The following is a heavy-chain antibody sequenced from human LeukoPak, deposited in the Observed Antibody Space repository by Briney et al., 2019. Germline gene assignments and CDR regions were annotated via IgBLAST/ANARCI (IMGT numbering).Heavy chain of an antibody. Sequence: ASVKVSCKASGYTFTSYGISWVRQAPGQGLEWMGWISAYNGNTNYAQKLQGRVTMTTDTSTSTAYMELRSLRSEDTAVYYCARGVLMDWGSPWMDYWGQGTLVTVSS. CDR2: ISAYNGNT. CDR1: GYTFTSYG. D-gene: IGHD3/OR15-3a*01. J-gene: IGHJ4*02. V-gene: IGHV1-18*01. CDR3: ARGVLMDWGSPWMDY.